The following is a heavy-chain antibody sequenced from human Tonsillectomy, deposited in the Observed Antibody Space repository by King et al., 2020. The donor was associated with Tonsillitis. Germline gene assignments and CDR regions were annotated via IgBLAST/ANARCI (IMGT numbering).Heavy chain of an antibody. J-gene: IGHJ4*02. D-gene: IGHD1-26*01. CDR3: TTYSSGSPYY. CDR2: INPGGWTT. V-gene: IGHV3-15*01. CDR1: GFTFSNTW. Sequence: QLVQSGGGLVKPGGSLRLSCAASGFTFSNTWMSWVRQAPGKGLEWVGRINPGGWTTESAAPVRGRFSISRDDSKNTLYLQMNSLTTEDTAVYYCTTYSSGSPYYWGQGTLVTVSS.